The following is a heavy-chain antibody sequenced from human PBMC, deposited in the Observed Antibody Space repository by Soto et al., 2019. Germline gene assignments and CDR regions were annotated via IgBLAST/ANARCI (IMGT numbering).Heavy chain of an antibody. V-gene: IGHV5-51*01. CDR2: IYPGDPDT. Sequence: PGESLKISCKGSGYSFTSYWISWVRQMPGKGLEWMGIIYPGDPDTRYSPSFQGQVTISADKSIDTAYLQWRSLKASDTAVYYCARHHGSPGSYFGLDVWGQGTTVTVSS. J-gene: IGHJ6*02. CDR1: GYSFTSYW. CDR3: ARHHGSPGSYFGLDV. D-gene: IGHD6-13*01.